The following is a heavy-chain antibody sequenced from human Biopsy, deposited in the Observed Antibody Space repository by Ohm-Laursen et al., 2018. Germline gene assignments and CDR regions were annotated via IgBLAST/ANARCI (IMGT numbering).Heavy chain of an antibody. CDR1: GYTFTDYF. D-gene: IGHD3-16*02. V-gene: IGHV1-2*02. CDR3: ARDIMNPIGGLVARSDVFDV. Sequence: GPSVTVSCTASGYTFTDYFLHWARQAPGQGPGWLGWISPSSGGTNYAQKFQGRVTMVRDTSATTGYMELSSLRSDDTAVYYCARDIMNPIGGLVARSDVFDVWGQGTMVTVSS. CDR2: ISPSSGGT. J-gene: IGHJ3*01.